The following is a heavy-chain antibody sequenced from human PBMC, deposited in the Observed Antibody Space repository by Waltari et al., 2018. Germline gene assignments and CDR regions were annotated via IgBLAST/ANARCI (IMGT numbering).Heavy chain of an antibody. J-gene: IGHJ4*02. Sequence: EVQLVESGGGLVKPGGSLRLSCAASGFTFSSYDMNWVGQAPGKGLGWVSSNSSTTRYIYYADSVKGRFTNAGDNAKDSLYLQMNSLRAGDTAVYYCARVLYASGGLGYWGQGTLVTVSS. CDR3: ARVLYASGGLGY. V-gene: IGHV3-21*01. CDR1: GFTFSSYD. CDR2: NSSTTRYI. D-gene: IGHD3-10*01.